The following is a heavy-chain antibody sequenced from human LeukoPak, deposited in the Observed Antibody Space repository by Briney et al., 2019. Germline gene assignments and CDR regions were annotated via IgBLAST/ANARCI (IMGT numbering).Heavy chain of an antibody. V-gene: IGHV3-74*01. Sequence: GGSLRLSCAASGFTFSSYWMHWVRHAPGKGLVWVSRINSDGSSTSYADSVKGRFTISRDNAKNTLYLQMNSLRAEDTAVYYCARVPGGNSYYYYMDVWGKGTTVTVSS. D-gene: IGHD2-15*01. CDR2: INSDGSST. CDR1: GFTFSSYW. J-gene: IGHJ6*03. CDR3: ARVPGGNSYYYYMDV.